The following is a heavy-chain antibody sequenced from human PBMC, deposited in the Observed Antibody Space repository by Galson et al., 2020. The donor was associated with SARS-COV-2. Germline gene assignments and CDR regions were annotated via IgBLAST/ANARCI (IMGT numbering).Heavy chain of an antibody. Sequence: GGSLRLSCVASGFNFYNYCMYWVRQAPVKGLERVSVFWYAGGNRFYADSVKGPFTISRDNSKRTLYLQMNSLRVEDTAVYYCAKPGSIFALGAPNGGYMDVWGKGTTVIVSS. V-gene: IGHV3-33*06. D-gene: IGHD3-10*01. CDR1: GFNFYNYC. J-gene: IGHJ6*03. CDR2: FWYAGGNR. CDR3: AKPGSIFALGAPNGGYMDV.